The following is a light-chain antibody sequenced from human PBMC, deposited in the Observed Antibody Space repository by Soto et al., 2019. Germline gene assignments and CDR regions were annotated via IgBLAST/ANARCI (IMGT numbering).Light chain of an antibody. Sequence: EIVLAQSAGALSLAPGERGTLLSRASQSVSNNYLAWYQQKPGQAPRLLIYGASNRATGIPDRFSGSGSGTDFTLTISRLEPEDFAVYYCQQFGNSPTFGQGTKVDIK. V-gene: IGKV3-20*01. CDR3: QQFGNSPT. J-gene: IGKJ1*01. CDR2: GAS. CDR1: QSVSNNY.